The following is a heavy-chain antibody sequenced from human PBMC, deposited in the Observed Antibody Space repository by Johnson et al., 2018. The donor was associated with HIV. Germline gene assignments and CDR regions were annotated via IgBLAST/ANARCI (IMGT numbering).Heavy chain of an antibody. Sequence: VQLVESGGGLVKPGGSLRLSCAASGFTFDDYAMHWVRQAPGKGLEWVSGISWNSGSIGYADSVKGRFTISRDNAKNSLYLQMSSLRAEVTALYYCAKDRAVARWDAFDIWGQGTMVTVSS. CDR3: AKDRAVARWDAFDI. J-gene: IGHJ3*02. CDR2: ISWNSGSI. CDR1: GFTFDDYA. D-gene: IGHD6-19*01. V-gene: IGHV3-9*01.